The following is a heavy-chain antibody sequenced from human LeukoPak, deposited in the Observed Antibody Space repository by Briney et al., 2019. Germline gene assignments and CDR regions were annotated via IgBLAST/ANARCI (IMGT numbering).Heavy chain of an antibody. D-gene: IGHD3-3*01. CDR3: ARDVPQSGYDADY. CDR2: INSNSGGT. Sequence: ASVKISCKASGYTFTGYYMRWVRQAPGQGLEWMGWINSNSGGTKYAQQFQGRVTMTRDTSFSTVYMELSRLVSDDTAVYYCARDVPQSGYDADYWGQGTLVTVSS. CDR1: GYTFTGYY. J-gene: IGHJ4*02. V-gene: IGHV1-2*02.